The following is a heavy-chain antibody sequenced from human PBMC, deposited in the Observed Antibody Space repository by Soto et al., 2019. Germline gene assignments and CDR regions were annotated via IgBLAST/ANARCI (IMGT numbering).Heavy chain of an antibody. D-gene: IGHD6-13*01. CDR2: INHSGST. CDR1: GGSFSGYY. Sequence: QVQLQQWGAGLLKPSETLSLTCAVYGGSFSGYYWSWIRQPPGKGLEWIGEINHSGSTNYNPSLKSRVTISVDTSKNQFSLKLSSVTAADTAVYYCARGSSSSWYNWFDPWGQGTLVTVSS. V-gene: IGHV4-34*01. J-gene: IGHJ5*02. CDR3: ARGSSSSWYNWFDP.